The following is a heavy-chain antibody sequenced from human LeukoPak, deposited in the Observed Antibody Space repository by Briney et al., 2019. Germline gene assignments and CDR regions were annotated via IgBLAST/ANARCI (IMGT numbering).Heavy chain of an antibody. CDR2: IPYDGGIQ. CDR3: ARAYCTGGTCFKDY. V-gene: IGHV3-30-3*01. J-gene: IGHJ4*02. Sequence: GGSLRLSCAASGFTFSDFTLHWVRQAPGKGLEWLAYIPYDGGIQYYADSVKGRFSISRDNSKNTLYLQLNSLRTEDTALYYCARAYCTGGTCFKDYWGQGTLVTVSS. CDR1: GFTFSDFT. D-gene: IGHD2-8*02.